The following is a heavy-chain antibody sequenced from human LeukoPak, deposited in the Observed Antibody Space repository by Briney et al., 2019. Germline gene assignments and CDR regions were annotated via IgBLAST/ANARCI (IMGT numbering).Heavy chain of an antibody. J-gene: IGHJ4*02. D-gene: IGHD5-18*01. CDR3: ARGGSDTAMAHDY. V-gene: IGHV3-53*01. Sequence: GGSLRLSCAASGFTVSSNYMSWVRQAPGKGLEWVSVIYSGGSTYYADSVKGRFTISRDNAKNSLYLQMNSLRAEDTAVYYCARGGSDTAMAHDYWGQGTLVTVSS. CDR1: GFTVSSNY. CDR2: IYSGGST.